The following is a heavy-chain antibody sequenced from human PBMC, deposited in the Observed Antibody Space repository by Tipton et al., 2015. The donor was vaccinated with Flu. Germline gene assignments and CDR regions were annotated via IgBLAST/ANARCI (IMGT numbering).Heavy chain of an antibody. Sequence: TLSLTCAVYGGSFSGYYWSWIRQPPGKGLEWIGEINHSGSTNYNPSLKSRVTISVDTSKNQFSLKLSSVTAADTAVYYCHVESVAGGPGGYFDYWGQGTLVTVSS. V-gene: IGHV4-34*01. CDR2: INHSGST. CDR3: HVESVAGGPGGYFDY. CDR1: GGSFSGYY. J-gene: IGHJ4*02. D-gene: IGHD6-19*01.